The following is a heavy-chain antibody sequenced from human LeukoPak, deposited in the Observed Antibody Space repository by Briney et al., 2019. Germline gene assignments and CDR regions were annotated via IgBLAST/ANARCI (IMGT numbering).Heavy chain of an antibody. Sequence: AASVKVSCKASGGTFSSYAISWVRQAPGQGLEWMGGIIPIFGTANYAQKFQGRVTITTDESTSTAYMELSSLRSEDTAVYYCARVSFSGNHYYYYYMDVWGKGTTVTVSS. CDR2: IIPIFGTA. V-gene: IGHV1-69*05. CDR1: GGTFSSYA. CDR3: ARVSFSGNHYYYYYMDV. D-gene: IGHD1-26*01. J-gene: IGHJ6*03.